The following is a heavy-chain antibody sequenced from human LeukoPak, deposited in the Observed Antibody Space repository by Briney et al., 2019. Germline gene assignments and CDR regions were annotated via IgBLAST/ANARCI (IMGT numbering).Heavy chain of an antibody. CDR3: ARGLRWDSGNDWGPEH. V-gene: IGHV4-4*07. CDR2: LFTGGNA. D-gene: IGHD5-12*01. CDR1: GDSMNGYY. J-gene: IGHJ4*02. Sequence: SETLSLTCSVSGDSMNGYYWIWIRQTAGKGLEWIGRLFTGGNAECNPSLKSRVTMSVETSKSQLSLKLTSVTAADTAIYYCARGLRWDSGNDWGPEHWGQGVLVTVS.